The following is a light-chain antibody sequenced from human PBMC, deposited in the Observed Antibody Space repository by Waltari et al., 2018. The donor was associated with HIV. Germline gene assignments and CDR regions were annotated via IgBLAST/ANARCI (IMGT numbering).Light chain of an antibody. J-gene: IGLJ2*01. CDR3: AAWDDSLSGQVG. V-gene: IGLV1-47*01. Sequence: QSVLTQPPSASGTPGQRVTISCSGSSSNIGSHYVYWYQQLPGTAPKLLIYRNNQRPSGVPDRFSGSKSGNSASLASGGLRSEDEADYYCAAWDDSLSGQVGFGGGTKLPVL. CDR2: RNN. CDR1: SSNIGSHY.